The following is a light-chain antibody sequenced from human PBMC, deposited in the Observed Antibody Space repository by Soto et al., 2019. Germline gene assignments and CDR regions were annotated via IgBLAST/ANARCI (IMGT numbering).Light chain of an antibody. CDR3: SSYAGTHIV. CDR2: DVT. CDR1: SSDVGGYNY. V-gene: IGLV2-8*01. Sequence: QSVLTQPPSASGSPGQSVTISCTGTSSDVGGYNYVSWYQQHPGKAPKLMIYDVTKRPSGVPDRFSGSKSGNTASLTVSGLLAEDEADYYCSSYAGTHIVFGTGTKLTV. J-gene: IGLJ1*01.